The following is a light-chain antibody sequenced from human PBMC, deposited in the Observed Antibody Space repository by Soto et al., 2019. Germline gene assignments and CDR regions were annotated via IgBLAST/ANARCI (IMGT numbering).Light chain of an antibody. CDR2: DAS. Sequence: EIVLTQSPATLSLSPGERATLSCRASQSVSSYLAWYQQKPGQAPRLLIYDASNRATGIPARFSGSGSGTDFTHTISGLEPEDFAVYYCQQRSNWPPITFGQGTRLEIK. V-gene: IGKV3-11*01. CDR3: QQRSNWPPIT. CDR1: QSVSSY. J-gene: IGKJ5*01.